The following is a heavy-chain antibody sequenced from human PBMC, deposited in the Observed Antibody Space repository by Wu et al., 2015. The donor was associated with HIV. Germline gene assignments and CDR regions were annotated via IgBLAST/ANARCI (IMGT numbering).Heavy chain of an antibody. Sequence: QVQLVQSGAEVKRPGASVKVSCKASGYTFTSYGISWVRQAPGQGLEWMGWISTYNDNTKYAQNLQGRVTMTTDISTTTAYMELRSLRSDDTAVYYCRERLWFGELLSCQRKYGWFDPVGQGTLVIVSS. CDR3: RERLWFGELLSCQRKYGWFDP. CDR2: ISTYNDNT. CDR1: GYTFTSYG. V-gene: IGHV1-18*01. D-gene: IGHD3-10*01. J-gene: IGHJ5*02.